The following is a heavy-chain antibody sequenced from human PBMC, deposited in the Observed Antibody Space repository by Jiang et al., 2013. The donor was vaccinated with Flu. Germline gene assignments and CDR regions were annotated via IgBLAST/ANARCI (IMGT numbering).Heavy chain of an antibody. V-gene: IGHV1-69*13. D-gene: IGHD2-15*01. J-gene: IGHJ6*02. CDR3: ARIIYCSGDSCYRYATDV. CDR1: GGTYSRYA. CDR2: IIPFFGTP. Sequence: GAEVKKPGSSVKVSCKTFGGTYSRYAISWVRQAPGQGLEWMGGIIPFFGTPNYAQKFQGRLTITADESTSTSYMELSSLTSEDTAVYYCARIIYCSGDSCYRYATDVWGLGTTVTVPS.